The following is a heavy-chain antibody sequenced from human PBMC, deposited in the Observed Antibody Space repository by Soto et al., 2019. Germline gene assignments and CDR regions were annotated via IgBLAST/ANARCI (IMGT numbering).Heavy chain of an antibody. CDR3: ARHGEYRDSSSLFDY. D-gene: IGHD6-6*01. J-gene: IGHJ4*02. CDR2: IDPSDSYT. Sequence: GESLKISCKGSGYSFTSYWITWVRQMPGKGLEWMGRIDPSDSYTNYSPSFQGHVTISADKSISTAYLQWSSLKASDTAMYYCARHGEYRDSSSLFDYWGQGTRVTVSS. CDR1: GYSFTSYW. V-gene: IGHV5-10-1*01.